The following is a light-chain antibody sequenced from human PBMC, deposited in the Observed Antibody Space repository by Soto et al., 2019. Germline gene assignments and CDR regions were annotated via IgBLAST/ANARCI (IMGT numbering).Light chain of an antibody. J-gene: IGKJ3*01. V-gene: IGKV1-39*01. CDR2: AAS. Sequence: DIQMTQSPFSLSASLGDRVTITCRASQSISDYLNWYQQKPGKGPKLLIFAASSLQVGVPSRVSGSGSWTDFTLTISSLQPEDFATYFCQQSHSAPFTFGPGTTVDIK. CDR3: QQSHSAPFT. CDR1: QSISDY.